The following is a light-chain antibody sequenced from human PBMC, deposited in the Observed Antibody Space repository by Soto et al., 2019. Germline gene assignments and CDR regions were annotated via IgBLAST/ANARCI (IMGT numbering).Light chain of an antibody. CDR2: AAS. CDR1: QSVSSY. CDR3: QQSFVPPRT. V-gene: IGKV1-39*01. J-gene: IGKJ1*01. Sequence: DIRMTQSPSSLSASVGDRVTITCRASQSVSSYLNWYQQKPGKAPKVLIYAASALQSGVPARFSGSGYGTDFTLTIDSLQPEDFATYYCQQSFVPPRTFGQGTKVEIK.